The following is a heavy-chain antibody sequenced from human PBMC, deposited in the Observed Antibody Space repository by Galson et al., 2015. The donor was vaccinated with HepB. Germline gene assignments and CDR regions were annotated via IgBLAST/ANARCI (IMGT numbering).Heavy chain of an antibody. CDR3: VKAAADGPPIDY. V-gene: IGHV3-64D*06. Sequence: SLRLSCAASGFTFSSYAMHWVRQAPGKGLEYVSAISSNGGSTYYADSVKGRFTISRDNSKNTLYLQMSSLRAEDTAVYYCVKAAADGPPIDYWGQGTLVTVSS. CDR1: GFTFSSYA. J-gene: IGHJ4*02. CDR2: ISSNGGST. D-gene: IGHD6-25*01.